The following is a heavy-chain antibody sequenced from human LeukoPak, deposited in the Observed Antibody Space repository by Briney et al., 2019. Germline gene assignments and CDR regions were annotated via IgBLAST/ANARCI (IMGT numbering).Heavy chain of an antibody. CDR2: ISFIWST. D-gene: IGHD1-1*01. CDR1: GGSFSAGSFSSYY. Sequence: SETLSLTCTVSGGSFSAGSFSSYYWTLIRQPPGKRLEWLASISFIWSTTYNPSLSSRGTISLDKSKNQFSLNLTSVPAADTAVYYCARMVGGGYYWGYFDFWGQEALVTVSS. J-gene: IGHJ4*02. V-gene: IGHV4-61*05. CDR3: ARMVGGGYYWGYFDF.